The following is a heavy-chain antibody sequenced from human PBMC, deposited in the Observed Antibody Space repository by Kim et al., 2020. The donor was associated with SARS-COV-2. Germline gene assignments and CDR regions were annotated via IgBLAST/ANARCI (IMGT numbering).Heavy chain of an antibody. D-gene: IGHD2-2*02. Sequence: RVTISVDTSKNQFSLKLSSVTAADTAVYYCARAGDIVVVPAAIRGNWFDPWGQGTLVTVSS. CDR3: ARAGDIVVVPAAIRGNWFDP. V-gene: IGHV4-59*01. J-gene: IGHJ5*02.